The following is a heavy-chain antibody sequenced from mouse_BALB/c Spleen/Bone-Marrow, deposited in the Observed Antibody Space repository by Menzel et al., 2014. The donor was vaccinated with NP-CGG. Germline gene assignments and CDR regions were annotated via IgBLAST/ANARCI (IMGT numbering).Heavy chain of an antibody. V-gene: IGHV4-1*02. CDR2: INPDSSTI. Sequence: EVQLVESGGGLVQPGGSLKLSCAASGFDFSGYWMSWVRRAPGKGLEWIGEINPDSSTINYTPSLKDKFIISRDNAKNTLYLQMSKVRSEDTALYYCARLGYYGVMVYWGQGTSVTVSS. CDR1: GFDFSGYW. D-gene: IGHD1-1*01. CDR3: ARLGYYGVMVY. J-gene: IGHJ4*01.